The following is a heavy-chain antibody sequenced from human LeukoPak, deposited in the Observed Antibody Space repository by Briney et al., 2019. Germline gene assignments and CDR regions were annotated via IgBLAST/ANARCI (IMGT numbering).Heavy chain of an antibody. CDR2: IYYSGST. J-gene: IGHJ6*02. CDR1: GGSISSYY. CDR3: ARDLGYCSSTSCGYYYYGMDV. V-gene: IGHV4-59*01. Sequence: ASETLSLTCTVSGGSISSYYWSWIRQPPGKGLEWIGYIYYSGSTNYNPSLKSRVTISVDTSKNQFSLKLSSVTAADTAVYYCARDLGYCSSTSCGYYYYGMDVWGQGTTVTVSS. D-gene: IGHD2-2*01.